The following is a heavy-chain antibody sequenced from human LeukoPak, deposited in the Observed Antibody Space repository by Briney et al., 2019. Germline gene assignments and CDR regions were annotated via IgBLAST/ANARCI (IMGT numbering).Heavy chain of an antibody. Sequence: GGSLRLSCAASGFTFSSYSMNWVRLAPGKGLECVSSITISSSYIYYADSVKGRFTISRDNAKNSLYLQMNSLGVEDTAVYYCARGYSSSYYFDYWGQGTLVTVSS. J-gene: IGHJ4*02. CDR3: ARGYSSSYYFDY. CDR1: GFTFSSYS. D-gene: IGHD6-6*01. V-gene: IGHV3-21*01. CDR2: ITISSSYI.